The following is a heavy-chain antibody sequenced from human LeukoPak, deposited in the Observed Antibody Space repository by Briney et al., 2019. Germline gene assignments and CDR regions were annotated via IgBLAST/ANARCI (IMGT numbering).Heavy chain of an antibody. D-gene: IGHD3-22*01. V-gene: IGHV4-59*08. Sequence: SETLSLTCTVSGASISTYYWSWIRQPPGRGLEWIGYCRYSGSTSYNPSLKSRLMISVDTSKNQFSLKLSSVTAADTAVYYCARGFYDSSAYSNPFDNWGPGSLVTVSS. CDR3: ARGFYDSSAYSNPFDN. J-gene: IGHJ4*02. CDR1: GASISTYY. CDR2: CRYSGST.